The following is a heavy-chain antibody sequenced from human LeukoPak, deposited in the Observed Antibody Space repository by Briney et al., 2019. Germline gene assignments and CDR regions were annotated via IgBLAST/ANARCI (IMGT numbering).Heavy chain of an antibody. V-gene: IGHV3-23*01. Sequence: GGSLRLSCAASGFTFSSYAMSWVRQTPGKGLEWVSAISGSGGTTYYADSAKGQFTISRDNFKNTLYLQMNSLRAEDTAVYYCAKLRGEYYYYGMDVWGQGTTVTVSS. D-gene: IGHD3-16*01. CDR3: AKLRGEYYYYGMDV. CDR2: ISGSGGTT. J-gene: IGHJ6*02. CDR1: GFTFSSYA.